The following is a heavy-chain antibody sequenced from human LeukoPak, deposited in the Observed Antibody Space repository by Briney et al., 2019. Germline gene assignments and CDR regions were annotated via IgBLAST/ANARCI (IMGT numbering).Heavy chain of an antibody. J-gene: IGHJ5*02. Sequence: GGSLRLSCAASGFTFRKYGMHWVRQAPGKGLDWVALIRYDGTNKYNGDSVRGRFIVSRDNPKNTLYLQMNSLRAEDTALYYCVLSYGSGTTRVDHWGQGAMVTVSS. V-gene: IGHV3-30*02. CDR2: IRYDGTNK. CDR1: GFTFRKYG. D-gene: IGHD3-10*01. CDR3: VLSYGSGTTRVDH.